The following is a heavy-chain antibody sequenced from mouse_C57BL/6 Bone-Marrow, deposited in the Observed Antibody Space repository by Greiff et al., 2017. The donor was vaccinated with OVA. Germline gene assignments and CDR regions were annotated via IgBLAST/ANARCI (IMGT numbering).Heavy chain of an antibody. D-gene: IGHD1-1*01. V-gene: IGHV1-55*01. Sequence: VKLQQPGAELVKPGASVKMSCKASGYTFTSYWITWVKQRPGQGLEWIGDIYPGSGSTNYNEKFKSKATLTVETSSSTAYMQLSSLTSEDSAVYYCARKGLTTVSPGYFDVWGTGTTVTVSS. CDR2: IYPGSGST. CDR1: GYTFTSYW. J-gene: IGHJ1*03. CDR3: ARKGLTTVSPGYFDV.